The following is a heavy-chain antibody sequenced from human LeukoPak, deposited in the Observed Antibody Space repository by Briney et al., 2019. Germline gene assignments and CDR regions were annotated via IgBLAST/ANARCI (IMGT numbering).Heavy chain of an antibody. D-gene: IGHD4-17*01. CDR1: GFTFSSYS. CDR2: ISSSSSYI. Sequence: GGSLRLSCAASGFTFSSYSMNWVRQAPGKGLEWVSSISSSSSYIYYADSVKGRFTISRDNAKNSLYLQMNSLRAEDTAVYYCARARRTVNIPPGYWGQGTLVTVSS. CDR3: ARARRTVNIPPGY. J-gene: IGHJ4*02. V-gene: IGHV3-21*01.